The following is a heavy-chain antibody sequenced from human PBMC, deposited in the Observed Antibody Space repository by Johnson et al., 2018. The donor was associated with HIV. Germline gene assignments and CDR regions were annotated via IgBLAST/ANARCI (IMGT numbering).Heavy chain of an antibody. CDR1: GFSFSYHA. CDR2: IDSNGGST. D-gene: IGHD2-2*01. CDR3: AKDVREYCSSISCFDAFDV. Sequence: EVQLVESGGGLVQPGGSLRLSCAASGFSFSYHAMHWVRQAPGKGLEFVSAIDSNGGSTFYAISVQGRFTISRDNSKDTLYLQMNSLRADDTTVYYCAKDVREYCSSISCFDAFDVWGQGTMVTVSS. V-gene: IGHV3-64*01. J-gene: IGHJ3*01.